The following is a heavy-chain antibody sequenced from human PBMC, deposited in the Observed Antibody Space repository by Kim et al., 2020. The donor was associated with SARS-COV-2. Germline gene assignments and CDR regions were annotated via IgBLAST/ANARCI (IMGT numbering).Heavy chain of an antibody. J-gene: IGHJ4*02. V-gene: IGHV4-59*08. Sequence: NPSLKSRVTISVDTSKNQFSPKLSYVTAAATAVYYCARRGVGGTPYYFDYWGQGTLVTVST. D-gene: IGHD1-1*01. CDR3: ARRGVGGTPYYFDY.